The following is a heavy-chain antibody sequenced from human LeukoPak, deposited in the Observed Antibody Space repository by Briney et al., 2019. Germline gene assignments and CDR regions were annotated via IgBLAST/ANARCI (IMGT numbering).Heavy chain of an antibody. CDR2: IIPIFDTA. CDR1: GGTFSSYA. J-gene: IGHJ4*02. Sequence: SVKVSCKASGGTFSSYAISWVRQAPGQGLEWMGGIIPIFDTANYAQKFQGRVTITTDESTSTAYMELSSLRSEDTAVYYCAREGYYDSSGYFGFDYWGQGTLVTVSS. V-gene: IGHV1-69*05. CDR3: AREGYYDSSGYFGFDY. D-gene: IGHD3-22*01.